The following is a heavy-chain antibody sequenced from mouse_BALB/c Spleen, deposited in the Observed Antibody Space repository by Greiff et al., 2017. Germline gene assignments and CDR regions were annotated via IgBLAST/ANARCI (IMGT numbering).Heavy chain of an antibody. D-gene: IGHD2-14*01. J-gene: IGHJ4*01. Sequence: VQLKESGAELVRPGALVKLSCKASGFNIKDYYMHWVKQRPEQGLEWIGWIDPENGNTIYDPKFQGKASITADTSSNTAYLQLSSLTSEDTAVYYCARDKVRRAMDYWGQGTSVTVSS. CDR1: GFNIKDYY. CDR3: ARDKVRRAMDY. V-gene: IGHV14-1*02. CDR2: IDPENGNT.